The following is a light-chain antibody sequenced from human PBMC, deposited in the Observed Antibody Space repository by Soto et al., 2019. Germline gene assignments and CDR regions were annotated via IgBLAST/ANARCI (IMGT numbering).Light chain of an antibody. CDR3: QQRSNWPLT. J-gene: IGKJ4*01. CDR2: DAS. V-gene: IGKV3-11*01. Sequence: EIVFTQSPATLSLSPGERATLSCRASQSVSSYLAWYQQKPGQAPRLLIYDASNRATGIPARFSGSGSGTDFTLTISSLEPEDFAVYYCQQRSNWPLTFGGGTKVESN. CDR1: QSVSSY.